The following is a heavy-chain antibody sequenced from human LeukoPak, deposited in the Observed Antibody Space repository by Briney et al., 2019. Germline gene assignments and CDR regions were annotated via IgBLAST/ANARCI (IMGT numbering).Heavy chain of an antibody. Sequence: ASVKVSCKASGYTFTSYYMHWVRQAPGQGLEWMGWINPNSGDTNHAQNFQGWVTMTRDTSINTAYMELSRLRSDDTAVYYCARRIAALGVDAFDMWGQGTMVTVSS. CDR2: INPNSGDT. J-gene: IGHJ3*02. CDR1: GYTFTSYY. D-gene: IGHD6-13*01. CDR3: ARRIAALGVDAFDM. V-gene: IGHV1-2*04.